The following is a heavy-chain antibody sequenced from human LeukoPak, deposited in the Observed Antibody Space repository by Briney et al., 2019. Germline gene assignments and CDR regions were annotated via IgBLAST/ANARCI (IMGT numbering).Heavy chain of an antibody. CDR2: ISGSGGTT. D-gene: IGHD2-15*01. CDR3: AREEDLAYFDY. Sequence: GGSLRLSCAASGFIFTSYAMSWVRQAPGKGLEWVSAISGSGGTTYYADSVKGRFTISRDNAKNSLYLQMNSLRAEDTAVYYCAREEDLAYFDYWGQGTLVTVSS. V-gene: IGHV3-23*01. J-gene: IGHJ4*02. CDR1: GFIFTSYA.